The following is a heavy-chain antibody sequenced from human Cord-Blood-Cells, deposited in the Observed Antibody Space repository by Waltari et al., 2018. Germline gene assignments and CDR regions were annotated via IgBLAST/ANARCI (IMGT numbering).Heavy chain of an antibody. CDR3: ARRYDILTGYYRY. CDR1: GGSFSGYY. D-gene: IGHD3-9*01. CDR2: INHSGST. Sequence: QVQLQQWGAGLLKPSETLSLTCAVYGGSFSGYYWSWIRQLPGKGLEWIGEINHSGSTNNNPSLKSRVTISVDTSKNQFSLKLSSVTAADTAVYYCARRYDILTGYYRYWGQGTLVTVSS. J-gene: IGHJ4*02. V-gene: IGHV4-34*01.